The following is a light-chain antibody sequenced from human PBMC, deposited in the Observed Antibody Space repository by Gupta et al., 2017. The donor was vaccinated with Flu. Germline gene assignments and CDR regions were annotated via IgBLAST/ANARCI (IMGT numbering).Light chain of an antibody. CDR1: TLGDKY. J-gene: IGLJ2*01. CDR2: QDT. Sequence: SYELTQPPSVSVSPGQTASVTCSGDTLGDKYVCWYQQKPGQSPVLVIYQDTKRPSGIPERFSGSNAGNTATLTISGTQAMDEADYYCQAWDSGTCGFGGGTKLTVL. CDR3: QAWDSGTCG. V-gene: IGLV3-1*01.